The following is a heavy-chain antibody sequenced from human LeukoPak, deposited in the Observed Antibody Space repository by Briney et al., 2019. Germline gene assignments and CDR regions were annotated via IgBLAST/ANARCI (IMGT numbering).Heavy chain of an antibody. J-gene: IGHJ2*01. V-gene: IGHV4-59*01. CDR2: IYYSGST. CDR1: GGSISSYY. Sequence: AETLSLTCTVSGGSISSYYWSWIRQPPGKGLEWIGYIYYSGSTNYNPSLKSRATISVDTSKNQFSLKLTSVTAADTAVYFCARAPGSYDSSGYLYWYFDLWGRGTLVTGSS. D-gene: IGHD3-22*01. CDR3: ARAPGSYDSSGYLYWYFDL.